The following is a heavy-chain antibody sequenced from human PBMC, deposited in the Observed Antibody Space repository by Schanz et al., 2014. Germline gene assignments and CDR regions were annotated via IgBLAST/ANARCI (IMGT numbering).Heavy chain of an antibody. J-gene: IGHJ5*02. Sequence: QLQLVQSGAEVKKPGSSMKVSCKLSGGTFSSYTISWMRQAPGQGLEWMGKIIPVLNIATYAQRFQGRVTITADKSSDTAYMELSSLRSEDTAVYYCAREVGLYDRGWFDPWGQGTLVTVSS. CDR2: IIPVLNIA. D-gene: IGHD3-22*01. V-gene: IGHV1-69*08. CDR1: GGTFSSYT. CDR3: AREVGLYDRGWFDP.